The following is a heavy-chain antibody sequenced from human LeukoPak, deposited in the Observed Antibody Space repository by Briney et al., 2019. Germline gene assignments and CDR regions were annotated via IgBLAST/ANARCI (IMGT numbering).Heavy chain of an antibody. Sequence: GGSLRLSCAASGFTFSSYGMHWVRQAPGKGLEWVAVIWYDGSNKYYADSVKGRFTISRDNSKNTLYLQMNSLRAEDTAVYYCAREGPGSGNGDFDYWGQGTLVTVSS. J-gene: IGHJ4*02. CDR2: IWYDGSNK. V-gene: IGHV3-33*01. CDR1: GFTFSSYG. CDR3: AREGPGSGNGDFDY. D-gene: IGHD3-10*01.